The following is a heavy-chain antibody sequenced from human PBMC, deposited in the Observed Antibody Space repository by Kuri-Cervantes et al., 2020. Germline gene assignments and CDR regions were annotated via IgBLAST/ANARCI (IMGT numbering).Heavy chain of an antibody. Sequence: GESLKISCAASGFTFSSYWMHWVRQAPGRGLVCVSRIKSDGSITIYADSVKGRFTISRDNAKNTLYLQMNSLRAEDTAVYYCAKGTGDGYYYYYMDVWGKGTTVTVSS. CDR2: IKSDGSIT. D-gene: IGHD7-27*01. CDR1: GFTFSSYW. J-gene: IGHJ6*03. CDR3: AKGTGDGYYYYYMDV. V-gene: IGHV3-74*01.